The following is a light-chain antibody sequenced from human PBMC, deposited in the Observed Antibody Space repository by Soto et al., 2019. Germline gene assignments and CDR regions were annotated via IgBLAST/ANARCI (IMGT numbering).Light chain of an antibody. V-gene: IGKV1-5*03. CDR3: QQYDSYSWT. CDR1: QGISAW. J-gene: IGKJ1*01. Sequence: DIRMTQSPSSVSESVGDRVTITCRASQGISAWLAWYQQKPGKAPKLLIYTASNLEDGVPTRFSGSGSGTEFTLTISSLQPDDFATYYCQQYDSYSWTFGQGTKVDIK. CDR2: TAS.